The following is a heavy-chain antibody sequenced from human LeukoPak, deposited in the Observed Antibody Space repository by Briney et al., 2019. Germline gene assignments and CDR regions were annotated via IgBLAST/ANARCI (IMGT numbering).Heavy chain of an antibody. V-gene: IGHV4-59*01. D-gene: IGHD3-9*01. CDR2: IYYSGST. J-gene: IGHJ6*02. CDR1: GGSISSYY. CDR3: ARFQRLVRFPVDYYYGMDV. Sequence: PSETLSLTCTVSGGSISSYYWSWIRQPPGKGLEWIGYIYYSGSTNYNPSLKSRVTISVDTSKNQFSLKLSSVTAAVTAVYYCARFQRLVRFPVDYYYGMDVWGQGTTVTVSS.